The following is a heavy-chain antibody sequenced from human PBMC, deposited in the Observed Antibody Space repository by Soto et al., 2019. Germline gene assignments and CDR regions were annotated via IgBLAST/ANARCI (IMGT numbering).Heavy chain of an antibody. CDR1: GYTFTSYA. V-gene: IGHV1-69*13. CDR2: IIPIFGTA. Sequence: ASVKVSCKASGYTFTSYAMHWVRQAPGQGLEWMGGIIPIFGTANYAQKFQGRVTITADESTSTAYMELSSLRSEDTAVYYCARDVGALTYYDFWSGLGYYYYGMGVWGQGTTVTVSS. D-gene: IGHD3-3*01. CDR3: ARDVGALTYYDFWSGLGYYYYGMGV. J-gene: IGHJ6*02.